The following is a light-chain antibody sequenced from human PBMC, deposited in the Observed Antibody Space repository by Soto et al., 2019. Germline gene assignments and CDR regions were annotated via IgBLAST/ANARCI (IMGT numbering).Light chain of an antibody. J-gene: IGKJ4*01. Sequence: EIVLTQSPATLSLSPGERATLSCRASQSVSNYLGWYQQKSGQAPRLPISDVSRRATGIPARFSGSGSGTDFTLTISSLEPEDFAVYYCQHRVNWPTFGGGTKVEIK. CDR1: QSVSNY. CDR2: DVS. V-gene: IGKV3-11*01. CDR3: QHRVNWPT.